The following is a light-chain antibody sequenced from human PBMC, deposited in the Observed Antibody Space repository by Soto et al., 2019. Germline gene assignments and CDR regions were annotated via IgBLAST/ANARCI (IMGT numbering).Light chain of an antibody. J-gene: IGKJ3*01. CDR2: GAS. Sequence: DIQMTQSPSSLSASVGDRVTITCQASQDIRNYLSWYQQKPGRAPKLLIYGASNLETGVPSRFSESGYGSDFTFTISSLQPEDVATYYCQHYDHLPPFTFGPGTKVAVK. V-gene: IGKV1-33*01. CDR1: QDIRNY. CDR3: QHYDHLPPFT.